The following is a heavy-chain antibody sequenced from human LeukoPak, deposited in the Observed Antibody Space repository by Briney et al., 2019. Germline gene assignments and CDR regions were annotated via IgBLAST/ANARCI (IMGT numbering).Heavy chain of an antibody. D-gene: IGHD4-23*01. V-gene: IGHV4-59*08. J-gene: IGHJ4*02. CDR1: GVSIRSYY. CDR3: ARLGGGDYAGSLPY. CDR2: IYYTGST. Sequence: SETLSLTCIVSGVSIRSYYWSWIRQPPGKGLEWIGYIYYTGSTSYNPSLKSRVTMSLDTSKNQFSLKLSSVTAADTAVYYCARLGGGDYAGSLPYWGQGTLVTVSS.